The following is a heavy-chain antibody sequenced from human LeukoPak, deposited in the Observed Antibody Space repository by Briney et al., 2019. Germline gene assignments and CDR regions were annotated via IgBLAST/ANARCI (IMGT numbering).Heavy chain of an antibody. D-gene: IGHD1-1*01. Sequence: GGSLRLSCAASGFSVSTFYMSWVRQAPGKGLEWVSVLYTAGPTYYADSVKGRFTISRDNSKNTLYLQMNSLRAEDTALYYCAKGLERESRLDSWGQGTLVTVSS. CDR2: LYTAGPT. CDR1: GFSVSTFY. CDR3: AKGLERESRLDS. J-gene: IGHJ4*02. V-gene: IGHV3-53*01.